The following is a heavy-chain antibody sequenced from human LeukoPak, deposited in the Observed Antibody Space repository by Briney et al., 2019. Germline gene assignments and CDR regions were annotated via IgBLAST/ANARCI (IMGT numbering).Heavy chain of an antibody. V-gene: IGHV4-39*07. J-gene: IGHJ5*02. CDR2: MYYSGST. D-gene: IGHD3-16*01. CDR1: GGSISSSDYY. CDR3: ARDASGLGWFDP. Sequence: PSETLSLTCTISGGSISSSDYYWGWIRQPPGRGLEWIGSMYYSGSTNYNPSLKSRVTISVDTSKNQFSLKLSSVTAADTAVYYCARDASGLGWFDPWGQGTLVTVSS.